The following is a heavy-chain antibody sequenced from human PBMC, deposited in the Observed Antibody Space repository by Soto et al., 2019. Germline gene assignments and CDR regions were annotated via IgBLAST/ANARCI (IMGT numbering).Heavy chain of an antibody. D-gene: IGHD4-4*01. J-gene: IGHJ4*02. CDR1: GFTVSSNY. CDR3: ARDLSTVTGDY. CDR2: IYSGGST. Sequence: PGGSLRLSXAASGFTVSSNYMSWVRQAPGKGLEWVSVIYSGGSTYYADSVKGRFTISRDNSKNTLYLQMNSLRAEDTAVYYCARDLSTVTGDYWGQGTLVTVSS. V-gene: IGHV3-53*01.